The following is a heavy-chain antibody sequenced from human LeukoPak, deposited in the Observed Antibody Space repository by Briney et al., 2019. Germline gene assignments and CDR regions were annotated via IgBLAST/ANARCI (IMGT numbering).Heavy chain of an antibody. D-gene: IGHD5-24*01. Sequence: GGSLRLSCTASGFTFGDYAMSWVRQAPGKGLEWVGFIRSKTNEGTTEYAASVKDRFTISRDNSKRIAYLQMNSLKTDDTAVYYCTRVWLQYFDSWGQGTLITASS. J-gene: IGHJ4*02. CDR3: TRVWLQYFDS. V-gene: IGHV3-49*04. CDR1: GFTFGDYA. CDR2: IRSKTNEGTT.